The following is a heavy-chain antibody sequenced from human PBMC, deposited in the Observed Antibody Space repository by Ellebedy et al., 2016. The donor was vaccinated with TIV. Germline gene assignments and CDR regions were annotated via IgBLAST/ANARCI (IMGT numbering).Heavy chain of an antibody. CDR2: IYYSGST. Sequence: SETLSLTXTVSGGSISSYYWSWIRQPPGKGLEWIGYIYYSGSTNYNPSLKSRVTISVDTSKNQFSLKLSSVTAADTAVYYCARERGGDTAMEPYFDYWGQGTLVTVSS. CDR1: GGSISSYY. D-gene: IGHD5-18*01. CDR3: ARERGGDTAMEPYFDY. J-gene: IGHJ4*02. V-gene: IGHV4-59*01.